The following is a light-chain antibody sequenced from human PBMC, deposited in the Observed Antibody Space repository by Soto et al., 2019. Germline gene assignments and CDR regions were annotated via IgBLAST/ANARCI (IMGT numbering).Light chain of an antibody. Sequence: EIELTQSPGTLSLSPGERATLSRRASQSVTSSYLTWYQQKPGQAPRLLIYGASSRAAGIPDRFSGSGSGTDFTLTINRLEPEDFAVYYCQQYGTSLSWTLGQGTKVEIK. CDR1: QSVTSSY. CDR3: QQYGTSLSWT. V-gene: IGKV3-20*01. J-gene: IGKJ1*01. CDR2: GAS.